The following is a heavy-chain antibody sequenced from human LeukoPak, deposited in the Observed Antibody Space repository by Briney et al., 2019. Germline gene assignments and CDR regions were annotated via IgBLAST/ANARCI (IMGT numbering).Heavy chain of an antibody. CDR2: ISGSGGST. CDR1: GFTFSSYA. CDR3: ARVTFRVGATGAFDI. V-gene: IGHV3-23*01. D-gene: IGHD1-26*01. J-gene: IGHJ3*02. Sequence: TGGSLRLSCAASGFTFSSYAMSWVRQAPGKGLEWVSAISGSGGSTYYADSVKGRFTISRDNSKNTLYLQMNSLRAEDTAVYYCARVTFRVGATGAFDIWGQGTMVTVSS.